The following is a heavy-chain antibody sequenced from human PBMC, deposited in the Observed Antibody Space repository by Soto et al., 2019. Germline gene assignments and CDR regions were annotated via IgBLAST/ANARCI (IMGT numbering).Heavy chain of an antibody. D-gene: IGHD6-19*01. Sequence: ASVKVSCKASGYTFTGYYMHWVRQAPGQGLEWMGWVNPNSGGTNYAQKSQGRVTMTRDTSISTAYMELSRLRSDDTAVYYCARGGEQWLVRGYYYYYYGMDVWGQGTTVTVSS. J-gene: IGHJ6*02. CDR3: ARGGEQWLVRGYYYYYYGMDV. CDR2: VNPNSGGT. CDR1: GYTFTGYY. V-gene: IGHV1-2*02.